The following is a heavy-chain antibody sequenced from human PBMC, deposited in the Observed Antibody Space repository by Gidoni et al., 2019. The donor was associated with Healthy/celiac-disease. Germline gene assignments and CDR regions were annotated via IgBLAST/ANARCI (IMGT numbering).Heavy chain of an antibody. D-gene: IGHD3-10*01. J-gene: IGHJ4*02. CDR2: INAGNGNT. CDR3: ARSKRVTNFDY. Sequence: QVQLVQSGAEVKKPGASVTVSCKASGYTFTSYAMHWVRQAPGQRLEWMGWINAGNGNTKYSQKFQGRVTITRDTSASTAYMELSSLRSEDTAMYYCARSKRVTNFDYWGQGTLVTVSS. CDR1: GYTFTSYA. V-gene: IGHV1-3*01.